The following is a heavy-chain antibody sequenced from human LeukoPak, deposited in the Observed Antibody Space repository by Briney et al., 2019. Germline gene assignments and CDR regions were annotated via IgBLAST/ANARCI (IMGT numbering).Heavy chain of an antibody. CDR2: ISGSDTTV. Sequence: GGSLRLSCVASGFTFRTYEMNRVRQAPGKGLEWVSYISGSDTTVYYADSVRGRFTISRDNAKSSLYLQMNSLRAEDTAVYYCARDKIGYYGWFGPWGQGTLVTVSS. CDR3: ARDKIGYYGWFGP. V-gene: IGHV3-48*03. D-gene: IGHD3-10*01. J-gene: IGHJ5*02. CDR1: GFTFRTYE.